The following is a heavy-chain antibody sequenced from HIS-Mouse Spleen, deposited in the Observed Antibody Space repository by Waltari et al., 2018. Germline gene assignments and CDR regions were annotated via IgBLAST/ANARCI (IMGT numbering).Heavy chain of an antibody. V-gene: IGHV4-39*01. Sequence: QLQLQESGPGLVKPSETLSLTCTVSGGSISSSRYYWGWIRPHPGKGLEWIGSIYYSGSTYYNPSLKSRVTISVDTSKNQFSLKLSSVTAADTAVYYCARLAGYYDFWSGYYAFDIWGQGTMVTVSS. D-gene: IGHD3-3*01. CDR3: ARLAGYYDFWSGYYAFDI. CDR2: IYYSGST. J-gene: IGHJ3*02. CDR1: GGSISSSRYY.